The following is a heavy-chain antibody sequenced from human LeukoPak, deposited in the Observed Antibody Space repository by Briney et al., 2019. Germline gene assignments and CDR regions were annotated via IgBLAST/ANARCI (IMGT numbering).Heavy chain of an antibody. CDR2: IRYDGSNT. V-gene: IGHV3-30*02. CDR3: ARDDTVTAHFDY. D-gene: IGHD4-11*01. J-gene: IGHJ4*02. CDR1: GFTFSDHG. Sequence: GGSLRLSCAASGFTFSDHGFHWVRQAPGKGLEWVAFIRYDGSNTYYAASVKGRFTISRDNSKNTLYLQMNSLRTEDTAVYYCARDDTVTAHFDYWGQGTLVTVSS.